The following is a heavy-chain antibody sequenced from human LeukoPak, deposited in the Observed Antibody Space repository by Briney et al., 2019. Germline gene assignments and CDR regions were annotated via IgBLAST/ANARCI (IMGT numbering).Heavy chain of an antibody. CDR1: GFTFSNAW. V-gene: IGHV3-15*01. CDR2: IKSKTDGGTT. D-gene: IGHD1-26*01. Sequence: RGSLRLSCAASGFTFSNAWMSWVRQAPGKGLEWVGRIKSKTDGGTTDYAAPVKGRFTISRDDSKDTLYLQMNSLKTEDTAVFYCTTIGWELNFDYWGQGTLVTVFS. J-gene: IGHJ4*02. CDR3: TTIGWELNFDY.